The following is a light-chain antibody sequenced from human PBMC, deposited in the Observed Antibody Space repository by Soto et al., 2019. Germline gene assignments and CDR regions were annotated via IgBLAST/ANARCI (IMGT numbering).Light chain of an antibody. V-gene: IGLV4-60*02. J-gene: IGLJ2*01. Sequence: QSVLTQSSSATASLGYSVKLTCTLSSGHSSYVIAWHQQQPEKAHRYMMKLEGSGSYNKGIVVPDRYSCSSSGAARYLTIAIHQYEDAADYFCATWDSNTQVFGGGTKLTVL. CDR2: LEGSGSY. CDR1: SGHSSYV. CDR3: ATWDSNTQV.